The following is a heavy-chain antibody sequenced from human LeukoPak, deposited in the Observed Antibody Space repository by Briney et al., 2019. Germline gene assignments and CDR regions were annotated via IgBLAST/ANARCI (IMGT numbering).Heavy chain of an antibody. V-gene: IGHV1-18*01. D-gene: IGHD2-2*01. CDR2: NRAYNGNT. Sequence: GASVKVSCKASGYTFTSYGISWVRQAPGQGLEWMGWNRAYNGNTNYAQKLQGRVTMTTDTSTSTAYMELRSLRSDDTAVYYCARVKWGCSSASCYGRGYGPANWFDPWGQGTLVTVSS. CDR1: GYTFTSYG. CDR3: ARVKWGCSSASCYGRGYGPANWFDP. J-gene: IGHJ5*02.